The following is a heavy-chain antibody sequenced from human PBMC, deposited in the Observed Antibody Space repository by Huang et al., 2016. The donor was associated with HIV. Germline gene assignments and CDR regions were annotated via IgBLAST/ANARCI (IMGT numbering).Heavy chain of an antibody. J-gene: IGHJ5*02. D-gene: IGHD4-17*01. CDR3: AIGGVDFGDWYNWLDP. CDR2: INYARNT. V-gene: IGHV4-34*02. Sequence: QVQLQQWGAGLLKPSETLSLTCAVYGGSLSGYYWRWIRQPPGKGLEWIGEINYARNTNHSPSPTRRGSMSVDTSKKQFSLKLTSVTATDTAVYFCAIGGVDFGDWYNWLDPWGQGTLVIVSS. CDR1: GGSLSGYY.